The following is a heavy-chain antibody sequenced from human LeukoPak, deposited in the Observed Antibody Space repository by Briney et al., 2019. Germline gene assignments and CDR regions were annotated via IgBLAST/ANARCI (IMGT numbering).Heavy chain of an antibody. J-gene: IGHJ6*03. D-gene: IGHD2-21*02. Sequence: GGSLRLSCAASGFTFSSYWMSWVRQAPGKGLEWVANIKQDGSEKYYVDSVKGRFTISRDKAKNSLYLQMNSLRAEDTAVYYCARVQYCGGDCYSWYYYYYMDVWGKGTTVTISS. CDR2: IKQDGSEK. V-gene: IGHV3-7*01. CDR3: ARVQYCGGDCYSWYYYYYMDV. CDR1: GFTFSSYW.